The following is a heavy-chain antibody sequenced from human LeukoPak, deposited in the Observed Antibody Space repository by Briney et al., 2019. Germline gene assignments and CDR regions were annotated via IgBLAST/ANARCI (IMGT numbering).Heavy chain of an antibody. D-gene: IGHD6-13*01. J-gene: IGHJ4*02. CDR3: ARARGISSWYVDY. Sequence: GGSLRLSCAASGFTFSSYGMHWVRQAPGKGLEWLALIWDDGSKEKYADTVKGRFTLSRDKSNNTLYLQMNSLRAEDTAVYYCARARGISSWYVDYWGQGTLVSVSS. V-gene: IGHV3-33*01. CDR1: GFTFSSYG. CDR2: IWDDGSKE.